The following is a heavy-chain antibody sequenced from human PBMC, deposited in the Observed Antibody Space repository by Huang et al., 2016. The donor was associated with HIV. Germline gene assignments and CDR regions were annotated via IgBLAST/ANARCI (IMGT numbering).Heavy chain of an antibody. Sequence: EVQLLESGGGLVQPGGSLRLSCAASGFNFSSYAMSWVRQAPVKGLEWVSSITVRGSSSYYADSVKGRFTISRDNSKNTLYLQMNSLRAEDTAIYYCAKADSGAAAGSLVDYWGQGTLVTVSS. V-gene: IGHV3-23*01. CDR1: GFNFSSYA. CDR3: AKADSGAAAGSLVDY. CDR2: ITVRGSSS. D-gene: IGHD6-13*01. J-gene: IGHJ4*02.